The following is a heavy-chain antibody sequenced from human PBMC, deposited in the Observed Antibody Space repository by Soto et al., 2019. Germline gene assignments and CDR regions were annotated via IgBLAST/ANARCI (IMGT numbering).Heavy chain of an antibody. CDR2: ISGSGGST. Sequence: GGSLRLSCAASGFTFSSYAMSWVRQAPGKGLEWVSAISGSGGSTYYADSVKGRFTISRDNSKNTLYLQMNSLRAEDTAVYYCTKDRSGYDLNWFDPWGQGTLVTVSS. V-gene: IGHV3-23*01. J-gene: IGHJ5*02. CDR1: GFTFSSYA. CDR3: TKDRSGYDLNWFDP. D-gene: IGHD5-12*01.